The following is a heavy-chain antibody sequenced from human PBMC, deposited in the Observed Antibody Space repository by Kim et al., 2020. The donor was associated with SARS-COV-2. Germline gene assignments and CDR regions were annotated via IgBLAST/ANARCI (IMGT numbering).Heavy chain of an antibody. J-gene: IGHJ5*02. Sequence: QKFQGRVTITRDTSASTAYMELSSLRSEDTAVYYCARGSVAAAGTGFDPWGQGTLVTVSS. D-gene: IGHD6-13*01. V-gene: IGHV1-3*01. CDR3: ARGSVAAAGTGFDP.